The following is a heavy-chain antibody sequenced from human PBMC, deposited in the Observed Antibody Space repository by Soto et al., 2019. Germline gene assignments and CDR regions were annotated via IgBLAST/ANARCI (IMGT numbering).Heavy chain of an antibody. D-gene: IGHD3-3*01. CDR1: GFTFSSYG. V-gene: IGHV3-33*01. CDR3: ARDSAGGSGYSAY. J-gene: IGHJ4*02. CDR2: IWYDGSNK. Sequence: QVQLVESGGGVVQPGRSLRLSCAASGFTFSSYGMHWVRQAPGKGLEWVAVIWYDGSNKYYADSVKGRFTISRDNSKNTLYLQMNSLRAADTAVYYCARDSAGGSGYSAYWGQGTLVTVYS.